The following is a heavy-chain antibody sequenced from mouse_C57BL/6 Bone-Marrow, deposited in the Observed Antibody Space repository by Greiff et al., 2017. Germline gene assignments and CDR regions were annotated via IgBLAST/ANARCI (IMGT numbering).Heavy chain of an antibody. CDR3: AREGGGSSLFAY. CDR1: GYTFTSYW. D-gene: IGHD1-1*01. V-gene: IGHV1-69*01. Sequence: VQLQQPGAELVMPGASVKLSCKASGYTFTSYWMHWVKQRPGQGLEWIGEIDPSDSYTNYNQKFKGKSKLTVDKSSSTAYMQLSSLTSEDSAVYYCAREGGGSSLFAYWGQGTLVTVSA. J-gene: IGHJ3*01. CDR2: IDPSDSYT.